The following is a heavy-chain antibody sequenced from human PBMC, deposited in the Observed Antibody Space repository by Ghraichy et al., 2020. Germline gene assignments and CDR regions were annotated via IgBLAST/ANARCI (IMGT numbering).Heavy chain of an antibody. Sequence: GGSLRLSCAASGFTFSSYSMNWVRQAPGKGLEWVSSISSSSSYIYYADSVKGRFTISRDNAKNSLYLQMNSLRAEDTAVYYCARGDVVVADWATLTQLENPLDWGQGTLVTVSS. CDR1: GFTFSSYS. CDR2: ISSSSSYI. J-gene: IGHJ4*02. CDR3: ARGDVVVADWATLTQLENPLD. V-gene: IGHV3-21*01. D-gene: IGHD2-15*01.